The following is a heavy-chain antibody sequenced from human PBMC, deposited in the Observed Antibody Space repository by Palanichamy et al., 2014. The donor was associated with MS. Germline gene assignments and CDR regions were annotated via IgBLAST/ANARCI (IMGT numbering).Heavy chain of an antibody. J-gene: IGHJ4*02. V-gene: IGHV3-49*04. CDR2: IRSKAYGGTT. CDR3: SREITAAGTYYFDY. D-gene: IGHD6-13*01. CDR1: GFPFGDYA. Sequence: EVQLVESGGGLVQPGRSLRLSRTASGFPFGDYAVSWVRQAPGKGLQWVSIIRSKAYGGTTDYAASVKGRFTISRDDSKFIAYLQMNSLKTEDTAVYYCSREITAAGTYYFDYWGQGTLVTVSS.